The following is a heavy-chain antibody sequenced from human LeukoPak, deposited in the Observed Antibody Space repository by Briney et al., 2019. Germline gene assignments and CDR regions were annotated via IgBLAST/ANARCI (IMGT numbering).Heavy chain of an antibody. Sequence: QRGGSLRLSCAASGFTFSSHWMSWVRQAPGKGLEWVANIKQDGSEKYYVDSVKGRFTISRDNAKNSLYLQMNSLRAEDTAVYYCAREGLEENYDILTGYYYYYYGMDVWGQGTTVTVSS. V-gene: IGHV3-7*01. D-gene: IGHD3-9*01. CDR2: IKQDGSEK. CDR3: AREGLEENYDILTGYYYYYYGMDV. J-gene: IGHJ6*02. CDR1: GFTFSSHW.